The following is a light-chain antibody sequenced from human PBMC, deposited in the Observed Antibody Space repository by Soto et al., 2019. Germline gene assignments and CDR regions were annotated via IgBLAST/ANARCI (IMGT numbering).Light chain of an antibody. CDR1: QSISNY. CDR2: DAS. J-gene: IGKJ4*01. V-gene: IGKV3-11*01. CDR3: QQRINWPALT. Sequence: IVLTQSPAPLSSSPGVRTTLSCRASQSISNYLAWYQKKPGQAPRLLIYDASNRATGIPARFSGSGSGTDVTLTISSLEPEDFAVYYCQQRINWPALTFGGGTRVEIK.